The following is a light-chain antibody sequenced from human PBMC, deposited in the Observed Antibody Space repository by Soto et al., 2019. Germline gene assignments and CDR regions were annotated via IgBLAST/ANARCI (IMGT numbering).Light chain of an antibody. CDR3: QRLSYWYT. CDR2: DTS. Sequence: EIVLTQSPATLSLSPGARATLSCRASQSVDRYLAWYHEKPGQAPRLLIYDTSDRATGIPDRFSGSGSGTEFTLSISSVEPEDFAFYYCQRLSYWYTFGQGTKLEIK. J-gene: IGKJ2*01. V-gene: IGKV3-11*01. CDR1: QSVDRY.